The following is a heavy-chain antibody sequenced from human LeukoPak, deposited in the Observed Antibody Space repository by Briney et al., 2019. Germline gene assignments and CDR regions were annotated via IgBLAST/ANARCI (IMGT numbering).Heavy chain of an antibody. CDR3: AKLGSKYSSSWYVY. CDR1: GFTFSSYA. Sequence: GGSLRLSCAASGFTFSSYAMSWVRQAPGKGLEWVSAISGSGDSTHYADSVKGRFTISRDNSKNTLYLQMHSLRAEDTAVYYCAKLGSKYSSSWYVYWGQGTLRTVSS. D-gene: IGHD6-13*01. J-gene: IGHJ4*02. CDR2: ISGSGDST. V-gene: IGHV3-23*01.